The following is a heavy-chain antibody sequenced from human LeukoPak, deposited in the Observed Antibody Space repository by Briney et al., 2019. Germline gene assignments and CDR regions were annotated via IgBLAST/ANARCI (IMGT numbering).Heavy chain of an antibody. CDR1: GFTVSSNH. CDR3: ARVRDGYSNFDY. J-gene: IGHJ4*02. D-gene: IGHD5-24*01. Sequence: GGSLRLSCAASGFTVSSNHMSWVRQAPGKGLEWVSVIYSGGSTNYADSVKGRFTISRDNSKNTLYVQMNSLRAEDTAVYYCARVRDGYSNFDYWGQGTLVTVSS. V-gene: IGHV3-66*01. CDR2: IYSGGST.